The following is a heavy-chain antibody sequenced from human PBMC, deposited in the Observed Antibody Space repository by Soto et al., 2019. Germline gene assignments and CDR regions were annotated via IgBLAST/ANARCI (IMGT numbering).Heavy chain of an antibody. V-gene: IGHV4-31*03. Sequence: PSETLSLTCTVSGGAVSRGGYHWSWIGQHPGKGLEWIGYIYYSGTTYYNPSLKSRVTISVDTSKNQFSLKLSSVTAADTAMYYCARYYYGSGNSRSFHYWGEATLVTLSS. CDR1: GGAVSRGGYH. J-gene: IGHJ4*02. CDR2: IYYSGTT. CDR3: ARYYYGSGNSRSFHY. D-gene: IGHD3-10*01.